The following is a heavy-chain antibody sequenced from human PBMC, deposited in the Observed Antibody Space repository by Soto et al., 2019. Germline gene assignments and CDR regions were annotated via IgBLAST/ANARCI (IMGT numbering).Heavy chain of an antibody. J-gene: IGHJ3*02. CDR2: IWYDGSNK. D-gene: IGHD3-22*01. CDR1: GFTFSSYG. Sequence: PGGSLRLSCAASGFTFSSYGMHWVRQAPGKGLELVAVIWYDGSNKYYADSVKGRFTISRDNSKNTLYLQMNSLRAEDTAVYYCARGGWDYYDSSGHRDAFDIWGQGTMVTVSS. V-gene: IGHV3-33*01. CDR3: ARGGWDYYDSSGHRDAFDI.